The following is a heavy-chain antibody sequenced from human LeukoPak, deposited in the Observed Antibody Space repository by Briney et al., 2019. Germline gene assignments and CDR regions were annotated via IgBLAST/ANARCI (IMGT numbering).Heavy chain of an antibody. Sequence: SETLSLTCAVYGGSFSGYYWSWIRQPPGKGLEWIGEINHSGSTNYNPSLKSRVTISVDTSKNQFSLKLSSVTAADTAVYYCARYRYYYDSSGYYYFDYWGQGTLVTVSS. CDR1: GGSFSGYY. CDR2: INHSGST. J-gene: IGHJ4*02. V-gene: IGHV4-34*01. D-gene: IGHD3-22*01. CDR3: ARYRYYYDSSGYYYFDY.